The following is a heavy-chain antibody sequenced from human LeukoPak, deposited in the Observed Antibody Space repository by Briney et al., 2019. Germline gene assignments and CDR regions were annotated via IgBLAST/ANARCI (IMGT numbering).Heavy chain of an antibody. V-gene: IGHV3-23*01. J-gene: IGHJ4*02. CDR2: ISGSGGST. D-gene: IGHD3-22*01. CDR3: ALTYYYDSSYDY. CDR1: GFTFSSYA. Sequence: PGGSLRLSCAASGFTFSSYAMSWVRQAPGKGLEWVSAISGSGGSTYYAGSVKGRFTISRDNSKNTLYLQMNSLRAEDTAVYYCALTYYYDSSYDYWGQGTLVTVSS.